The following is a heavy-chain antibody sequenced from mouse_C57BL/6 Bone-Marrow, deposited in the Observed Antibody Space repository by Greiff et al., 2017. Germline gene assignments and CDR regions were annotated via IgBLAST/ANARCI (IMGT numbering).Heavy chain of an antibody. D-gene: IGHD1-1*01. V-gene: IGHV5-4*01. CDR3: AREVCYYGSGVSFAY. Sequence: EVQLVESGGGLVKPGGSLKLSCAASGFTFSSYAMSWVRQTPEKRLEWVATISDGGSYTYYPDNVKGRFTISRDNAKNNLYLQMSHLKSEDTAMYYCAREVCYYGSGVSFAYWRQGTLVTVSA. J-gene: IGHJ3*01. CDR2: ISDGGSYT. CDR1: GFTFSSYA.